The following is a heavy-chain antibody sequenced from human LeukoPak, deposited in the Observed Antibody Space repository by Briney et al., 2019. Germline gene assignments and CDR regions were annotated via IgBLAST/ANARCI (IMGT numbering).Heavy chain of an antibody. CDR1: GYTLTELS. D-gene: IGHD1-26*01. CDR3: ATGVVGATGLDY. Sequence: GASVKVSCKVSGYTLTELSMHWVRQAPGKGLEWMGGFDPEDGETIYAQKFQGRVTMTEDTSTDTAYMELSSLRSEDAAVYYCATGVVGATGLDYWGQGTLVTVSS. J-gene: IGHJ4*02. CDR2: FDPEDGET. V-gene: IGHV1-24*01.